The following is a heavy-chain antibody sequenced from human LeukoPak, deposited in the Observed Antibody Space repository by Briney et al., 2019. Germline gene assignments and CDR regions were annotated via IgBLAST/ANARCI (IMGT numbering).Heavy chain of an antibody. Sequence: SETLSLTCTVSGGSINNSLYYWGWVRQPPGKWLVWIGSISYTGNTYYHPSLKSRVTISVDTPKNQFSLKLTSVTAADTAVYYCARRYLAWLSYSFDYWGQGALVTVSS. J-gene: IGHJ4*02. V-gene: IGHV4-39*01. D-gene: IGHD3-3*01. CDR2: ISYTGNT. CDR3: ARRYLAWLSYSFDY. CDR1: GGSINNSLYY.